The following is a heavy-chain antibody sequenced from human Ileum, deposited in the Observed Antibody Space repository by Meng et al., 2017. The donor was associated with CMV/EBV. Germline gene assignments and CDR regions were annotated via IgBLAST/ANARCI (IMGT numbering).Heavy chain of an antibody. V-gene: IGHV4-59*01. CDR1: GDSIRTYW. D-gene: IGHD3-10*01. CDR2: IHHSGTT. CDR3: ARDSYHYGSSTYNWFDP. J-gene: IGHJ5*02. Sequence: SETLSLTCTVSGDSIRTYWWSWIRQSPGKGLEWIGYIHHSGTTNHNPPLRSRVIMSVDTSNNQFPLKLTSVTAADTAVYYCARDSYHYGSSTYNWFDPWGQGTLVTVYS.